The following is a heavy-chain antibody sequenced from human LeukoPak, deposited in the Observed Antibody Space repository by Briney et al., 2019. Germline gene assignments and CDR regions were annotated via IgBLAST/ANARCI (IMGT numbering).Heavy chain of an antibody. CDR2: IYSGGST. D-gene: IGHD6-19*01. V-gene: IGHV3-66*01. Sequence: PGTSLRLSCAASGFTVSSNYMSWVRQAPGKGLEWVSVIYSGGSTYYADSVKGRFTISRDNSKNTLYLQMNSLRAEDTAVYYCARDVYSSGWSYWGQGTLVTVSS. CDR1: GFTVSSNY. CDR3: ARDVYSSGWSY. J-gene: IGHJ4*02.